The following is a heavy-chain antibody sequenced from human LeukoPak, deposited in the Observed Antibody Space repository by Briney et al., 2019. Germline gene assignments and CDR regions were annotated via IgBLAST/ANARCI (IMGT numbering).Heavy chain of an antibody. V-gene: IGHV3-30*03. CDR2: ISHDGSKE. Sequence: GGSLRLSCAASGFTFSSYWMSWVRQAPGKGLEWVAVISHDGSKEYYADSVEGRFTISRDNSKNTLYLQMNSLRREDTAVFSCARERSSGSYYDYWGQGTLVTVSS. D-gene: IGHD1-26*01. CDR1: GFTFSSYW. J-gene: IGHJ4*02. CDR3: ARERSSGSYYDY.